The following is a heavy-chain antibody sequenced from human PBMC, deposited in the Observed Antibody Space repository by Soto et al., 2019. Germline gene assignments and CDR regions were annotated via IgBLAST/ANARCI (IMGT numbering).Heavy chain of an antibody. J-gene: IGHJ4*02. CDR1: GFTFSTYG. Sequence: QVQLVESGGGVVQPGRSLRLSCAASGFTFSTYGMHWVRQAPGKGLEWVAVLSYDGSNKYYADYVKGRFTISRDHSKNTLYLQMSSLRAEDTAVDYCAKGFSYSVIDYWGQGTLVTVSS. V-gene: IGHV3-30*18. CDR3: AKGFSYSVIDY. D-gene: IGHD5-18*01. CDR2: LSYDGSNK.